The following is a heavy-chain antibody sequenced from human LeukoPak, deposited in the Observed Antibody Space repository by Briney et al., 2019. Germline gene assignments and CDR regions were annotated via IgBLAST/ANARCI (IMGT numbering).Heavy chain of an antibody. CDR2: MCYSEST. CDR1: GTSVSDGNYY. J-gene: IGHJ4*02. D-gene: IGHD5-18*01. V-gene: IGHV4-61*01. Sequence: SSEPLSLTCSVSGTSVSDGNYYWRWIRQPPGKGLEWIGYMCYSESTKYNPSLKSRVTISVDKSKNQFSLHMSSVTAADTAVYYCANTSNSALGLPYFDHWGQGSLVTVSS. CDR3: ANTSNSALGLPYFDH.